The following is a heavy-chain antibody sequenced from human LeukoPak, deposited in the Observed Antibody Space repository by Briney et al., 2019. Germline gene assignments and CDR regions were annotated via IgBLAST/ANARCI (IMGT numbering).Heavy chain of an antibody. CDR1: GGSISSSSYY. CDR2: IYYSGST. Sequence: SETLSLTCTVSGGSISSSSYYWGWIRQPPGQGLEWIESIYYSGSTYYNPSLKSRVTISVDTSKNQFSLKLSSVTAADTAVYYCARGHYDILTGDNYMDVWGKGTTVTVSS. V-gene: IGHV4-39*01. J-gene: IGHJ6*03. CDR3: ARGHYDILTGDNYMDV. D-gene: IGHD3-9*01.